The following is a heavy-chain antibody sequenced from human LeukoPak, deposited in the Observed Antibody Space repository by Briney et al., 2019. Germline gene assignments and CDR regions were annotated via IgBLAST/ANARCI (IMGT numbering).Heavy chain of an antibody. V-gene: IGHV1-24*01. CDR2: FDPEDGET. D-gene: IGHD3-10*01. CDR3: AKEAAYYNSGSRPIDS. J-gene: IGHJ4*02. Sequence: ASVKVSCKVSGYTLTELSMHWVRQAPGKGLEWMGGFDPEDGETIYAQKFQGRVTMTEDTSTDTAYMELSSLRSEDTAVYYCAKEAAYYNSGSRPIDSWGQGTLVTVSS. CDR1: GYTLTELS.